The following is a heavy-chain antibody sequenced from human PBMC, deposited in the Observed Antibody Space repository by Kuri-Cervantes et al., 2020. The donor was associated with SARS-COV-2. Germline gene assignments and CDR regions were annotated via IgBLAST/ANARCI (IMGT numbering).Heavy chain of an antibody. D-gene: IGHD3-3*01. J-gene: IGHJ6*02. V-gene: IGHV3-30-3*01. CDR3: ARDVWIGYYYGMDV. CDR1: GFTFSSCA. CDR2: ISYDGSNK. Sequence: GESLKITCAASGFTFSSCAMHWVRQAPGKGLEWVAVISYDGSNKYYADSVKGRFTISRDNSKNTLYLQMNSLRAEDTAVYYCARDVWIGYYYGMDVWGQGTTVTVSS.